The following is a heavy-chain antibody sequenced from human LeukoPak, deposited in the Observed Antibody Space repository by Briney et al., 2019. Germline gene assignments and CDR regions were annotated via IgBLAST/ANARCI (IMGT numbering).Heavy chain of an antibody. V-gene: IGHV1-69*05. J-gene: IGHJ6*03. CDR2: IIPIFGTA. CDR1: GGTFSSYA. Sequence: GASVKVSCKASGGTFSSYAISWVRQAPGQGLEWMGGIIPIFGTANYAQKFQGRVTITTDESTSTAYMELSSLRSEDTAVYYCARAYCSSTSCYDYYYMDVWGKGTTVTVSS. CDR3: ARAYCSSTSCYDYYYMDV. D-gene: IGHD2-2*01.